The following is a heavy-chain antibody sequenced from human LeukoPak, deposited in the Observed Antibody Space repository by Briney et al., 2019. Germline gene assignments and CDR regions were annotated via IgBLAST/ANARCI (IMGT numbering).Heavy chain of an antibody. V-gene: IGHV1-2*02. CDR3: ATLGRQMAGKNS. D-gene: IGHD6-19*01. Sequence: ASVKVSCKDSGYTFTGYYTHWVRQAPGQGLEWMGWINPNSGGTDYAQKFQGRVTMTRDTSISTAYMELTRLTSDDTAVYYCATLGRQMAGKNSWGQGTLVTVSS. CDR2: INPNSGGT. J-gene: IGHJ4*02. CDR1: GYTFTGYY.